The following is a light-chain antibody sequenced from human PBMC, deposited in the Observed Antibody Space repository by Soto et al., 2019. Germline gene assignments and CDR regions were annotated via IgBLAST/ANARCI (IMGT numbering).Light chain of an antibody. J-gene: IGKJ2*01. V-gene: IGKV3-20*01. Sequence: EIVLTQSPGTLYLSTGERATLSCRASQSVSSSLAWYQYNPGQAPRLLIHGASVRATGIPDIFSGRGSGTDFTLTISSLAPEDVAVYYCHQYDDSYMYTFGQGTKLEIK. CDR1: QSVSSS. CDR2: GAS. CDR3: HQYDDSYMYT.